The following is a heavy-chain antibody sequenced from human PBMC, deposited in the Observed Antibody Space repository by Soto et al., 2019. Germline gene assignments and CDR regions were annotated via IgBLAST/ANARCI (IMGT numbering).Heavy chain of an antibody. V-gene: IGHV4-59*01. CDR2: FSSTGST. Sequence: SETLSLTCAVSCASITYYYWNWIRQPPGRGLEWIVSFSSTGSTVYNPSLRSRVTISLDTSKNQFSLTLDSVTASDTAVYYCARVGRSRYHNHEFDFWGQGILVTVSS. CDR3: ARVGRSRYHNHEFDF. CDR1: CASITYYY. J-gene: IGHJ4*02. D-gene: IGHD2-2*01.